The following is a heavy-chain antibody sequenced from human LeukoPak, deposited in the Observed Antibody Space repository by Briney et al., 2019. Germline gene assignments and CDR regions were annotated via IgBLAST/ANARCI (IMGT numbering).Heavy chain of an antibody. J-gene: IGHJ4*02. V-gene: IGHV3-23*01. CDR3: AKDYCSGGNCFSGCDY. Sequence: GGSHRLSCAASGFSLSSYVTSWVRQAPGKGLEWVAGISGSGAGTYYADSVKGRFTISRDNSKNTLYLQMNSLRAEDTAVYYCAKDYCSGGNCFSGCDYWGQGTLVSVS. CDR2: ISGSGAGT. CDR1: GFSLSSYV. D-gene: IGHD2-15*01.